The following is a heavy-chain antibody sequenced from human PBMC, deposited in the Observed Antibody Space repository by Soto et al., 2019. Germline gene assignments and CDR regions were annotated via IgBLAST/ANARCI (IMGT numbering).Heavy chain of an antibody. Sequence: ETLSLTCTVSGDSISNYYCSWVRQSPGKGLEWIGYIYYSGSTKYNPSLKSRVTISIDKSKNQFSLKLTSVTAADTAVYYCAKANSGYGSFDHWGQGMLVTVSS. D-gene: IGHD5-12*01. CDR2: IYYSGST. V-gene: IGHV4-59*01. J-gene: IGHJ4*02. CDR1: GDSISNYY. CDR3: AKANSGYGSFDH.